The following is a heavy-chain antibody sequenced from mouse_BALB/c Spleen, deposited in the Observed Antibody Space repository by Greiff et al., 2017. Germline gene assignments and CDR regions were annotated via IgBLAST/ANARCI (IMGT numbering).Heavy chain of an antibody. Sequence: EVQGVESGGGLVKPGGSLKLSCAASGFAFSSYDMSWVRQTPEKRLEWVAYISSGGGSTYYPDTVKGRFTISRDNAKNTLYLQMSSLKSEDTAMYYCARQGGNSEGFAYWGQGTLVTVSA. J-gene: IGHJ3*01. V-gene: IGHV5-12-1*01. CDR1: GFAFSSYD. CDR3: ARQGGNSEGFAY. CDR2: ISSGGGST. D-gene: IGHD2-1*01.